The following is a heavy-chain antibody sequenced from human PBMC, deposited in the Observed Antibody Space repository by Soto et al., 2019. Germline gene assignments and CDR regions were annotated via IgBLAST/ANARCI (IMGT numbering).Heavy chain of an antibody. CDR1: GGSFSGYY. J-gene: IGHJ6*03. D-gene: IGHD3-3*01. CDR3: ARGRYYDFWSGYYSYYYYMDV. CDR2: INHSGST. V-gene: IGHV4-34*01. Sequence: SEMSLTCAVYGGSFSGYYWSWIRQPPGKGLEWIGEINHSGSTNYNPSLKSRVTISVDTSKNQFSLKLSSVTAADTAVYYCARGRYYDFWSGYYSYYYYMDVWGKGTTVTVSS.